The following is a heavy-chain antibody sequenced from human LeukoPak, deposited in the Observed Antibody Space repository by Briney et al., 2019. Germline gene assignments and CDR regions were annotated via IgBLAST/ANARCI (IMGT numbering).Heavy chain of an antibody. CDR1: GFTFSSYA. CDR3: AKAPIGVVIMRFDY. D-gene: IGHD3-3*01. J-gene: IGHJ4*02. Sequence: GGSLRLSCAASGFTFSSYAMSWVRQAPGKGLEWVSGISGSGGSTYYADSVKGRFTISRDNSKNTLYLQMNGLRAEDTAVYYCAKAPIGVVIMRFDYWGQGTLVTVSS. CDR2: ISGSGGST. V-gene: IGHV3-23*01.